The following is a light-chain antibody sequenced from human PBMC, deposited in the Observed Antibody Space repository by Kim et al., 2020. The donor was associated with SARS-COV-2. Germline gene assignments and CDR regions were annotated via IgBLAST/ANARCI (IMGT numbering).Light chain of an antibody. V-gene: IGLV1-44*01. Sequence: WVTIPCSGSSSNIGSNTVTWYQQLPGTAPKLLIYSNNQRPSGVPDRFSGSKSGTSASLAISGLQSEDEADYYCAAWDDSLNGLYVFGTGTKVPS. CDR3: AAWDDSLNGLYV. CDR1: SSNIGSNT. J-gene: IGLJ1*01. CDR2: SNN.